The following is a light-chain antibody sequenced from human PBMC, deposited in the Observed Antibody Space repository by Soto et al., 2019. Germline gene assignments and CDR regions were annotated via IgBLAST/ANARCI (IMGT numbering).Light chain of an antibody. V-gene: IGKV3-15*01. Sequence: EIVMTQSPATLSVSPGERATLSCRASQSVSGNLAWYQQKPGQAPRLLIYGASTRATGIPARFSGSGSGTEFTLTISSLQSEDVAVYYCQQYNNWPPWTFGQGTKLEIK. J-gene: IGKJ1*01. CDR2: GAS. CDR3: QQYNNWPPWT. CDR1: QSVSGN.